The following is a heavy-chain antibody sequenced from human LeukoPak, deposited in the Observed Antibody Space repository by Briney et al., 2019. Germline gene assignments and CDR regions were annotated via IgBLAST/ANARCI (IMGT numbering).Heavy chain of an antibody. Sequence: PSETLSLTCTFSGGSISSYYWIWIRQPPGKGLEWIGFIYYSGNTNYNPSLKSRVTISVDTSKNQFSLKLSSVTAADTAVYYCARSPGYYYGSRGFLFDYWGQGTLVTVSS. CDR2: IYYSGNT. CDR1: GGSISSYY. D-gene: IGHD3-10*01. V-gene: IGHV4-59*01. J-gene: IGHJ4*02. CDR3: ARSPGYYYGSRGFLFDY.